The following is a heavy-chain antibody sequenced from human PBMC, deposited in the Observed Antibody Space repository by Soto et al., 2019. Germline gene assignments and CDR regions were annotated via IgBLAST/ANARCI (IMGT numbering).Heavy chain of an antibody. V-gene: IGHV3-30-3*01. CDR2: ISYDGSNK. J-gene: IGHJ1*01. D-gene: IGHD3-22*01. CDR3: ASPYYDSSALQH. Sequence: QVQLVESGGGVVQPGRSLRLSCAASGFTFSSYAMHWVRQAPGKGLEWVAVISYDGSNKYYADSVKGRFTISRDNSKNTLYLQMSSLRAEDTAVYYCASPYYDSSALQHWGQGTLVTVSS. CDR1: GFTFSSYA.